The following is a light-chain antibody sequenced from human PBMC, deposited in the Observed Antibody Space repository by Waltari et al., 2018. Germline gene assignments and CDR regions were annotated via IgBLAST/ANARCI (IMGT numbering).Light chain of an antibody. CDR1: SRDGGGYNY. J-gene: IGLJ2*01. CDR2: DVS. CDR3: SSYTSSSKV. V-gene: IGLV2-14*01. Sequence: QSALTQPASVSGSPGQSITIPCTGTSRDGGGYNYVSWYQQHPGKAPKLMIYDVSKRPSGVSNRFSGSKSGNTASLTISGLQAEDEADYYCSSYTSSSKVFGGGTKLTVL.